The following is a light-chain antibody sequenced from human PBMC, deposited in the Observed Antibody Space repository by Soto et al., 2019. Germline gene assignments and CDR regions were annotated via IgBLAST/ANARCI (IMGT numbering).Light chain of an antibody. CDR1: SSDVGGYNY. J-gene: IGLJ2*01. CDR3: SSYAGSNNLV. CDR2: EVS. V-gene: IGLV2-8*01. Sequence: QSALTQPPSASGSPGQSVTIPCTGTSSDVGGYNYVSWYQQHPGKAPKLMIYEVSKRPSGVPDRFSGSKSGNTASLTVSGLQAEDEADYYCSSYAGSNNLVFGGGTKLIVL.